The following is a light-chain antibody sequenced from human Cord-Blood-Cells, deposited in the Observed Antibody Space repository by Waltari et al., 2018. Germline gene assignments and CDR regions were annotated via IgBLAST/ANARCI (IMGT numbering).Light chain of an antibody. V-gene: IGLV2-14*01. CDR3: SSYTSSSTPVV. Sequence: QSALTQPASVSGSPGQSITISCTGTRSDVGGFTYVSWYQQHPGKAPKLMIYDVSNRPSGVSNRFSGSKSGNTASMTISGLQAEDEADYYCSSYTSSSTPVVFGGGTKLTVL. CDR1: RSDVGGFTY. CDR2: DVS. J-gene: IGLJ2*01.